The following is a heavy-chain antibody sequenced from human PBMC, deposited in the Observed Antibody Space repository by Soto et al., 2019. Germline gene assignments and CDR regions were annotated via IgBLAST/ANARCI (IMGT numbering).Heavy chain of an antibody. CDR1: GDTFSSYA. CDR2: IIPMFGTA. Sequence: QVQLVQSGAEVKQPGSSVKVSCKASGDTFSSYAINWVRQAPGQGLEWMGGIIPMFGTANYAQKFKGRVTITAGESTSTVYMELSSLRSEDTAVYYCARVGPAHYYDSSGYYTPLDYWGQGNLVTVSS. CDR3: ARVGPAHYYDSSGYYTPLDY. J-gene: IGHJ4*02. V-gene: IGHV1-69*01. D-gene: IGHD3-22*01.